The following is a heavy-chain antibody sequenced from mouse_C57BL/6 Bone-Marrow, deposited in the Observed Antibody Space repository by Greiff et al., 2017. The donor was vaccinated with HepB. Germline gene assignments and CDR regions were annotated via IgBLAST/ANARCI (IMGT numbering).Heavy chain of an antibody. CDR2: IWTGGGT. D-gene: IGHD2-4*01. V-gene: IGHV2-9-1*01. CDR1: GFSLTSYA. Sequence: VKLVESGPGLVAPSQSLSITCTVSGFSLTSYAISWVRQPPGKGLEWLGVIWTGGGTNYNSALKSRLSISKDNSKSQVFLKMNSLQTDDTARYYCARKAGDYDGGGFDYWGQGTTLTVSS. J-gene: IGHJ2*01. CDR3: ARKAGDYDGGGFDY.